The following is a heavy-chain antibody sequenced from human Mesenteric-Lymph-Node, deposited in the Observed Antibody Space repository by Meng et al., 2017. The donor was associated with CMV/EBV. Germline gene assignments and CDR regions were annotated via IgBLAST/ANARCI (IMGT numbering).Heavy chain of an antibody. Sequence: SVKVSCKASGGTFSSYAISWVRQAPGQGLEWMGGIIPILGIANYAQKFQGRVTITADKSTSTAYMELRSLRSDDTAVYYCARDRSNNDYWGQGTLVTVSS. CDR1: GGTFSSYA. D-gene: IGHD1-14*01. CDR3: ARDRSNNDY. V-gene: IGHV1-69*10. J-gene: IGHJ4*02. CDR2: IIPILGIA.